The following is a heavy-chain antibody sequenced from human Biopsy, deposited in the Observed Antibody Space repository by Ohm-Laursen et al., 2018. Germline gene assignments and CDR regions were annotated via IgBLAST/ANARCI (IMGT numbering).Heavy chain of an antibody. D-gene: IGHD3-9*01. CDR3: VREPKTGTAEAWYFDL. Sequence: SQTLSLTCSVSGASVKTSGYFWAWIRQRPGKGLEWIGYISYNERTHYNPPLTSRLAISFDTSNNRISLQLRSVSAADTAVYYCVREPKTGTAEAWYFDLWGRGSPVTVPS. CDR2: ISYNERT. V-gene: IGHV4-31*03. J-gene: IGHJ2*01. CDR1: GASVKTSGYF.